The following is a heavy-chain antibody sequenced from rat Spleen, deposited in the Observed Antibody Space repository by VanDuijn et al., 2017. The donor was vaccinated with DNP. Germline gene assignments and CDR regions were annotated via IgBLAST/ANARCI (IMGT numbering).Heavy chain of an antibody. CDR3: ARGNDDYYPNWYFDF. D-gene: IGHD1-12*03. Sequence: EVQLQESGPGLLKPSQSLSLTCSVTDDSVTSSYRWNWIRKFPGNKLEWMGSVNSAGTTNYNPSLKSRISITRDTSNNQFFLQLKSVTTEDTATYYCARGNDDYYPNWYFDFWGPGTMVTVSS. CDR2: VNSAGTT. J-gene: IGHJ1*01. V-gene: IGHV3-3*01. CDR1: DDSVTSSYR.